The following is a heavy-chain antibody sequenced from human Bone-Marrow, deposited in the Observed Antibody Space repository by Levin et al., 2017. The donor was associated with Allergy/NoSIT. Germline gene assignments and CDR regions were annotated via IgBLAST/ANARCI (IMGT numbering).Heavy chain of an antibody. CDR2: INPSGGST. V-gene: IGHV1-46*01. CDR1: GYTFTSYY. J-gene: IGHJ4*02. Sequence: GESLKISCKASGYTFTSYYMHWVRQAPGQGLEWMGIINPSGGSTSYAQKFQGRVTMTRDTSTSTVYMELSSLRSEDTAVYYCASSSSSGFDYWGQGTLVTVSS. D-gene: IGHD6-6*01. CDR3: ASSSSSGFDY.